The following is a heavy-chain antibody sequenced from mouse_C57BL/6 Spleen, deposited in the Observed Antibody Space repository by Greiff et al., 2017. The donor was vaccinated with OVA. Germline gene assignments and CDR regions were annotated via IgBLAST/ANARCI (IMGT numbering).Heavy chain of an antibody. D-gene: IGHD1-1*01. CDR1: GFNIKNTY. V-gene: IGHV14-3*01. CDR3: ARTPINTVVAGSLDY. CDR2: IDPANGNT. J-gene: IGHJ2*01. Sequence: EVQLQQSVAELVRPGASVKLSCTASGFNIKNTYMNWVKQRPEQGLEWIGRIDPANGNTKYAPKFQGKATITADTSSNTAYLQLSSLTSEDTAIYYCARTPINTVVAGSLDYWGQGTTLTVSS.